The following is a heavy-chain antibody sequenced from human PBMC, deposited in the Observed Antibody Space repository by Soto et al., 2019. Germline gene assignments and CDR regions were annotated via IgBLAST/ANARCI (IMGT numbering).Heavy chain of an antibody. Sequence: EVQLVESGGGLVQPGGSLRLSCAASGFTVSSNYMSWVRQAPGKGLEWVSVIYSGGSTYYADSVKGRFTISRDNSKNTLYLQVNSLRAEDTGVYYGARATRSRNIVATSGAFDSWGQGTMVTVSS. V-gene: IGHV3-66*01. CDR3: ARATRSRNIVATSGAFDS. CDR1: GFTVSSNY. CDR2: IYSGGST. D-gene: IGHD5-12*01. J-gene: IGHJ3*02.